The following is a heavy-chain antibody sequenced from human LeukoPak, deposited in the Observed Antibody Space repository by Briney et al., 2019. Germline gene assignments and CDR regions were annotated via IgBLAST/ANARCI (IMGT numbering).Heavy chain of an antibody. V-gene: IGHV3-53*01. Sequence: PGGSLRLSCAASGFTVSSNYMSWVRQAPGKGLEWVSVIYSGGSIYYADSVKGRFTISRDNSKNTLYLQMNSLRAEDTAVYYCARIAAAAINWFDPWGQGTLVTVSS. J-gene: IGHJ5*02. CDR3: ARIAAAAINWFDP. D-gene: IGHD6-13*01. CDR2: IYSGGSI. CDR1: GFTVSSNY.